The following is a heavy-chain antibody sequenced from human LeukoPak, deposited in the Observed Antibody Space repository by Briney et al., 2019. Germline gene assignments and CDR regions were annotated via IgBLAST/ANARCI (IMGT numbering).Heavy chain of an antibody. Sequence: SETLSLTCTVSGGSISSYYWTWIRQPAGKGLEWIGRIYTTGSTNYNPSLNSRVTMSVDTSKNQFSLKLSSVTAADTAVYYCARQIAVAGKAGSESWGQGPLVTVSS. J-gene: IGHJ5*02. V-gene: IGHV4-4*07. CDR1: GGSISSYY. D-gene: IGHD6-19*01. CDR3: ARQIAVAGKAGSES. CDR2: IYTTGST.